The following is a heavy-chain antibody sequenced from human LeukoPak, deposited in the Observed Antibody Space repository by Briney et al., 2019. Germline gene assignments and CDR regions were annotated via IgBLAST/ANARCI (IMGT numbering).Heavy chain of an antibody. D-gene: IGHD3-22*01. V-gene: IGHV3-23*01. CDR3: AKDHVEERDSSGYYYEVDY. CDR1: GFTFSSYA. CDR2: ISGSGGST. J-gene: IGHJ4*02. Sequence: QTGGSLRLSCAASGFTFSSYAMSWVRQAPGKGLEWVSAISGSGGSTYYADSVKGRFTISRDNSKNTLYLQMNSLRAEDTAVYYCAKDHVEERDSSGYYYEVDYWGQGTLVTVSS.